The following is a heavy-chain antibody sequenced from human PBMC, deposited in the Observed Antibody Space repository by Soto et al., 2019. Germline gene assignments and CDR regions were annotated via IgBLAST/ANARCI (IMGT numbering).Heavy chain of an antibody. CDR2: MNPNSGNT. CDR1: GYTFTSYD. Sequence: ASVKVSCKASGYTFTSYDINWVRQATGQGLEWMGWMNPNSGNTGYAQKFQGGVTMTRNTSISTAYMELSSLRSEDTAVYYCARGQYCSGGSCYSPGYYYYGMDVWGQGTTVTVSS. D-gene: IGHD2-15*01. J-gene: IGHJ6*02. V-gene: IGHV1-8*01. CDR3: ARGQYCSGGSCYSPGYYYYGMDV.